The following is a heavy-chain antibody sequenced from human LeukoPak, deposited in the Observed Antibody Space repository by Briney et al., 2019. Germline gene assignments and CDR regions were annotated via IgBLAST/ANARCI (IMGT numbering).Heavy chain of an antibody. CDR1: GDSISSSSYY. Sequence: SETLSLTCTVSGDSISSSSYYWGWIRQPPGKGLEWIGSVHYSGNTYYTSSLKSRVTISVDTSKNQFSLNLNSVTAADTAVYYCARQKPLVVVSATGCYYDYWGQGTLVTVSS. J-gene: IGHJ4*02. CDR3: ARQKPLVVVSATGCYYDY. CDR2: VHYSGNT. V-gene: IGHV4-39*01. D-gene: IGHD2-15*01.